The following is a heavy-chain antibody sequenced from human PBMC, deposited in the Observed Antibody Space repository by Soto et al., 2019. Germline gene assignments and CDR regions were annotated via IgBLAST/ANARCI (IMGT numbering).Heavy chain of an antibody. V-gene: IGHV3-20*04. CDR3: AREWYDFWTGPYYSVMEV. J-gene: IGHJ6*02. D-gene: IGHD3-3*01. CDR2: INWNGGST. Sequence: GGSLRLSCAASGFTFDDYGMSWVRQAPGKGLEWVSGINWNGGSTGYADSVKGRFTISRDNAKNSLYLQMNSLRAEDTALYYCAREWYDFWTGPYYSVMEVWGQGPTVTVS. CDR1: GFTFDDYG.